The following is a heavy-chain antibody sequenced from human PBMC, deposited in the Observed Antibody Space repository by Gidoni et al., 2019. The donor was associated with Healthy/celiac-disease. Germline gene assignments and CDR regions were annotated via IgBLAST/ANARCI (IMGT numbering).Heavy chain of an antibody. D-gene: IGHD6-13*01. CDR2: ISSSSSYI. V-gene: IGHV3-21*01. CDR3: ASQLPRSSSWFVPSPDGDY. CDR1: GSTFITYS. Sequence: EVQLVESGGGLVKPGGSLRPSCEPAGSTFITYSMNWVRQSPGQGLEWVSSISSSSSYICYADSVKGRFTISRDNAKNSLYLQMNSLRAEDTAVYYCASQLPRSSSWFVPSPDGDYWGQGTLVTVSS. J-gene: IGHJ4*02.